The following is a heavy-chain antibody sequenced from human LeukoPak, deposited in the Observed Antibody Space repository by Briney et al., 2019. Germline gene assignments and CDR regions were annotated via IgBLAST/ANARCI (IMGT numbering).Heavy chain of an antibody. J-gene: IGHJ4*02. Sequence: GGSLRLSCAASGFTFDDYGMSWVRQAPGKGLEWVSGINWNGGSTGYADSVKGRFNTSRDNAKNSLYLQMNSLRAEDTALYYCARVGCSSTSCYSLKGPFDYWGQGTLVTVSS. CDR1: GFTFDDYG. V-gene: IGHV3-20*04. CDR2: INWNGGST. D-gene: IGHD2-2*02. CDR3: ARVGCSSTSCYSLKGPFDY.